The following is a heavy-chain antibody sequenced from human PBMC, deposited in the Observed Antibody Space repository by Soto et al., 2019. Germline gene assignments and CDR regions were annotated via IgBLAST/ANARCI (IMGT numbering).Heavy chain of an antibody. J-gene: IGHJ4*02. Sequence: QVQLQQWGAGLLKPSETLSLTCAVYGGSFSGYFWSWIRQPPGKGLELIGEINNSGSTNYNPSLKSLVTISVDTSKNQFSLNLRAVTAADTAVYYCARGITMIAPDKYYLDSWGQGNLVTVSS. CDR3: ARGITMIAPDKYYLDS. CDR1: GGSFSGYF. D-gene: IGHD3-22*01. V-gene: IGHV4-34*01. CDR2: INNSGST.